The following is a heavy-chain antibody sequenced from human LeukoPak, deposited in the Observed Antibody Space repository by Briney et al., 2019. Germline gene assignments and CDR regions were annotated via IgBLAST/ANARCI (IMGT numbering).Heavy chain of an antibody. CDR3: AREGIYGGERNFDY. D-gene: IGHD4-23*01. CDR2: IIPIFGTA. Sequence: VASVKVSCKASGGTFSSYAISWVRQAPGQGLEWMGGIIPIFGTANYAQKFQGRVTITTDESTSTAYMELSSLRSEDTAVYYCAREGIYGGERNFDYWGQGTLVTVSS. J-gene: IGHJ4*02. CDR1: GGTFSSYA. V-gene: IGHV1-69*05.